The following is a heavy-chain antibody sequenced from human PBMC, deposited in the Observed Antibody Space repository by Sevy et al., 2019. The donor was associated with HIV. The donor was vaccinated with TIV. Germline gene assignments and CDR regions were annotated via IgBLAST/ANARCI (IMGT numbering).Heavy chain of an antibody. CDR3: ARCIASYYYYYGMDV. V-gene: IGHV1-69*13. Sequence: ASVKVSCKASGGTFSSYAISWVRQAPGQGLEWMGGIIPIFGTANYAQKFQGRVTITADESTSTAYMELSSLRSEDTAVYYCARCIASYYYYYGMDVWGQGTTVTVSS. J-gene: IGHJ6*02. D-gene: IGHD6-13*01. CDR2: IIPIFGTA. CDR1: GGTFSSYA.